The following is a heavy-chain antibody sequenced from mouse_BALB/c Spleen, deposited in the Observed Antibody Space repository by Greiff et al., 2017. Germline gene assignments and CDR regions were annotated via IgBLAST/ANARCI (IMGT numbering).Heavy chain of an antibody. CDR3: ALADYYGSSLRFAY. J-gene: IGHJ3*01. V-gene: IGHV14-3*02. Sequence: VQLQQSGAELVKPGASVKLSCTASGFNIKDTYMHWVKQRPEQGLEWIGRIDPANGNTKYDPKFQGKATITADTSSNTAYLQLSSLTSEDTAVYYCALADYYGSSLRFAYWGQGTLVTVSA. CDR1: GFNIKDTY. CDR2: IDPANGNT. D-gene: IGHD1-1*01.